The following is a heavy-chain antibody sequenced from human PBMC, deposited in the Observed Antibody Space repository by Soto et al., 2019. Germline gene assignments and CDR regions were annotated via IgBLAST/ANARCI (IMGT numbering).Heavy chain of an antibody. CDR2: ISYDGSNK. V-gene: IGHV3-30*03. Sequence: QVQLVESGGGVVQPGRSLRLSCAASGFTFSSYGMHWVRQAPGKGLEWVAVISYDGSNKYYADSVKGRFTISRDNSKSTLYLQMSSLRAEDSAIYYCARGSTDSYPGSRIFDFWGRGTLVTVSS. J-gene: IGHJ4*02. D-gene: IGHD3-10*01. CDR1: GFTFSSYG. CDR3: ARGSTDSYPGSRIFDF.